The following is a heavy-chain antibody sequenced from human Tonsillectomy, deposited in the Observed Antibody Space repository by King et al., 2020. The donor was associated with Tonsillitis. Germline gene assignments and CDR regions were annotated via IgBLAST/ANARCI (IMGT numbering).Heavy chain of an antibody. CDR3: ANLAKSLDFGELLRDYYFYGMGV. CDR2: IRYDGSNK. Sequence: VQLVESGGGVVQPGGSLRLSCAASGFTFSSYGMHWVRQAPGKGLEWVAFIRYDGSNKYYADSVKGRFTISRDNSKNTLYLQMNSLRAEDTAVYYCANLAKSLDFGELLRDYYFYGMGVWGQGTPVTVSS. CDR1: GFTFSSYG. J-gene: IGHJ6*02. D-gene: IGHD3-10*01. V-gene: IGHV3-30*02.